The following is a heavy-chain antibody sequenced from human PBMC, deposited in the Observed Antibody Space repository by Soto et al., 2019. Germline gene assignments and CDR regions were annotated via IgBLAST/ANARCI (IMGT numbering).Heavy chain of an antibody. V-gene: IGHV5-51*01. Sequence: GESLKISCKGSGYSFTSYWIGWVRQVPGKGLEWMGIIYPGDSDTRYSPSFQGQVTISADKSISTAYLQWSSLKASDTAMYYCARFTYYDFWSGPNWFDPWGQGTLVTVSS. CDR3: ARFTYYDFWSGPNWFDP. CDR1: GYSFTSYW. D-gene: IGHD3-3*01. CDR2: IYPGDSDT. J-gene: IGHJ5*02.